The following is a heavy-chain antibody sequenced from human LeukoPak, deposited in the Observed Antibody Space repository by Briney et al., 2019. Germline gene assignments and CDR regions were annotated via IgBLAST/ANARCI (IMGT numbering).Heavy chain of an antibody. Sequence: VASVKVSCKASGYSFTDYYMHWVRQAPGQGLEWMGWLNPNSGGTTYAQKFQGRVTITRDTSISTAYMELSSLRSEDTAVYYCARDGYYDGSGYYWWFDPWGQGTLVTVSS. D-gene: IGHD3-22*01. V-gene: IGHV1-2*02. J-gene: IGHJ5*02. CDR2: LNPNSGGT. CDR3: ARDGYYDGSGYYWWFDP. CDR1: GYSFTDYY.